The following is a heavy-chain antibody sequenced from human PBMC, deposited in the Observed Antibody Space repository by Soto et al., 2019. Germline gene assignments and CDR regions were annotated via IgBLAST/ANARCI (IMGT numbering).Heavy chain of an antibody. D-gene: IGHD2-2*01. J-gene: IGHJ6*01. V-gene: IGHV1-69*06. CDR2: IIPIFGTA. CDR3: ARDQIVVVPAPYYYGMDV. Sequence: SVKVSCKASGGTFSSYAISWVRQAPGQGLEWMGGIIPIFGTANYAQKFQGRVTITADKSTSTAYMELSSLRSEDTAVYYCARDQIVVVPAPYYYGMDVWGQGTTVTVSS. CDR1: GGTFSSYA.